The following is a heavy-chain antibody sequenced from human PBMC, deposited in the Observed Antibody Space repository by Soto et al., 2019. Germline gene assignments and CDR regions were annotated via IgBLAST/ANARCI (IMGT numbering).Heavy chain of an antibody. CDR2: ISSDGSST. J-gene: IGHJ4*02. D-gene: IGHD6-13*01. CDR3: AKGSYSSSWYVY. Sequence: PGGSLRLSCAASGFTFSSYWMHWVRQAPGKGLEWVSRISSDGSSTSYADSVKGRFTISRDNAKNTLYLQMNSLRAEDTAVYYCAKGSYSSSWYVYWGQGTLVTVSS. CDR1: GFTFSSYW. V-gene: IGHV3-74*01.